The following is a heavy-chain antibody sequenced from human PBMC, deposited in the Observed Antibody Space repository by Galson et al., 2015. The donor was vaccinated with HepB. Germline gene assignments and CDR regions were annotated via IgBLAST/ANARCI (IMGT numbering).Heavy chain of an antibody. Sequence: SLRLSCAASGFTFSIYAMSWVRQAPGKGLEWVSAISGSGDSTYYADSVKGRFTISRDNYKNTLYLQLNSLRAEDSAVYYCAKVSGDWYWGQGTLVTVSS. D-gene: IGHD3/OR15-3a*01. CDR3: AKVSGDWY. V-gene: IGHV3-23*01. CDR2: ISGSGDST. J-gene: IGHJ4*02. CDR1: GFTFSIYA.